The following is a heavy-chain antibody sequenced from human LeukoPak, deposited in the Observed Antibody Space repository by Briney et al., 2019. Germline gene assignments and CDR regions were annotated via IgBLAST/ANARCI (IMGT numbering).Heavy chain of an antibody. CDR1: GYSISSGYY. Sequence: SETLSLTCTVSGYSISSGYYWSWIRQPPGKGLEWIGEINHSGSTNYNPSLKSRVTISVDTSKNQFSLKLSSVTAADTAVYYCARESGAYFDYWGQGTLVTVSS. CDR2: INHSGST. V-gene: IGHV4-38-2*02. CDR3: ARESGAYFDY. J-gene: IGHJ4*02.